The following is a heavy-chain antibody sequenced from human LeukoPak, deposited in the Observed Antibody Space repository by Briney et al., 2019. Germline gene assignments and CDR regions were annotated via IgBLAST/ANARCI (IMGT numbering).Heavy chain of an antibody. V-gene: IGHV4-34*01. CDR3: ARGAYSSSWYLRVWFDP. CDR2: INHSGST. J-gene: IGHJ5*02. CDR1: GGSFSGYY. Sequence: SETLSLTCAVYGGSFSGYYWSRIRQPPGKGLEWIGEINHSGSTNYNPSLKSRVTISVDTSKNQFSLKLSSVTAADTAVYYCARGAYSSSWYLRVWFDPWGQGTLVTVSS. D-gene: IGHD6-13*01.